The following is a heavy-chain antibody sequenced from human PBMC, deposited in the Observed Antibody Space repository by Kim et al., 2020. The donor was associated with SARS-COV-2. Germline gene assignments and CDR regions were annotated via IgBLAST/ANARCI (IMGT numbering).Heavy chain of an antibody. CDR3: AREVRSGYSGYDFYPPREYNWFDP. CDR2: IIPIFGTA. CDR1: GGTFSSYA. V-gene: IGHV1-69*13. Sequence: SVKVSCKASGGTFSSYAISWARQAPGQGLEWMGGIIPIFGTANYAQKFQGRVTITADESTSTAYMELSSLRSEDTAVYYCAREVRSGYSGYDFYPPREYNWFDPWGQGTLVTVSS. J-gene: IGHJ5*02. D-gene: IGHD5-12*01.